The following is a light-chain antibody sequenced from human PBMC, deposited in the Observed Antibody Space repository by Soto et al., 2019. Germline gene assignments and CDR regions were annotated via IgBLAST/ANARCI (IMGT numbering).Light chain of an antibody. CDR3: QQYDNLP. J-gene: IGKJ2*01. Sequence: DIQMTQSPSSLSASVGDRVTITYQASQDISNYLNWYQQKPGKAPKLLIYDASNLETGVPSRFSGGGSGTDFTFTISSLQPEDIATYYCQQYDNLPFGQGTKLEIK. V-gene: IGKV1-33*01. CDR2: DAS. CDR1: QDISNY.